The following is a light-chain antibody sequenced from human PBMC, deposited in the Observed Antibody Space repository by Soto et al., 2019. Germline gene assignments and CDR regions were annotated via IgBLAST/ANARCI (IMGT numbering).Light chain of an antibody. Sequence: DIQMTQSPSTLSASIGDRVTITCRACQSISSWLAWYQQKPGKAPKLLIYKASTLQSGVPSRFSSSGSGTEFTLAISSLQPDDSATYYCQQYNDNWTFSQGTKV. CDR1: QSISSW. V-gene: IGKV1-5*03. CDR2: KAS. J-gene: IGKJ1*01. CDR3: QQYNDNWT.